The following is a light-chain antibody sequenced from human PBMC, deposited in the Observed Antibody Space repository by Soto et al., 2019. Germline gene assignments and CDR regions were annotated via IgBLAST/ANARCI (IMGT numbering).Light chain of an antibody. CDR1: QSVSSY. Sequence: EIVMTQSPATLSVSPGERATLSCRAGQSVSSYLAWYQQKPGQAPRLLIYDASNRATGIPARFSGSGSGTDFTLTISSLEPEDFAVYYCQQRSNWITFGQGTRLEI. J-gene: IGKJ5*01. V-gene: IGKV3-11*01. CDR2: DAS. CDR3: QQRSNWIT.